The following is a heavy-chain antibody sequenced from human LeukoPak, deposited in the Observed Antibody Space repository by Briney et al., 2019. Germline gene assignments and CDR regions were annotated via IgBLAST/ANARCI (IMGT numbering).Heavy chain of an antibody. D-gene: IGHD6-19*01. V-gene: IGHV4-61*01. CDR3: ARDLAGDGDY. CDR2: IYYSGNT. J-gene: IGHJ4*02. Sequence: SETLSLTCTVSGGSVSSGSYYWSWIRQPPGKGLEWSGYIYYSGNTNYNPSLQCRVTISVDTSKNQFSLKLSSVTAADTAVYYCARDLAGDGDYWGQGTLVTVSS. CDR1: GGSVSSGSYY.